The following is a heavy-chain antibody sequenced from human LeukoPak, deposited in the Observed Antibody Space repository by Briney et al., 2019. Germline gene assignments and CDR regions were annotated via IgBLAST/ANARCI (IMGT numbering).Heavy chain of an antibody. CDR2: TYYRSKWYN. CDR1: GDSVSRNSAA. Sequence: SQTLSLTCAISGDSVSRNSAAWNWIRQSPSRGLEWLGRTYYRSKWYNDYAVSVKSRITINPDTSKNQFSLKLSSVTAADTAVYYCAFGGGYYYYMDVWGKGTTVTVSS. V-gene: IGHV6-1*01. J-gene: IGHJ6*03. D-gene: IGHD3-16*01. CDR3: AFGGGYYYYMDV.